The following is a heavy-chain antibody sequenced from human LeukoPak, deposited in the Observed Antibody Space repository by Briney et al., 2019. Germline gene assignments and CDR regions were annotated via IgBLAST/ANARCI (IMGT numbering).Heavy chain of an antibody. CDR2: MYFSGST. CDR3: ARGGGYNWFDP. Sequence: SETLSLTCTVSGGSISSSHYYWGWVRQPPGRGLGWIGNMYFSGSTYYNPSLKSRVTLSVDTSKNQFSLKLSSVTAADTAVYYCARGGGYNWFDPWGQGTLVTVSS. CDR1: GGSISSSHYY. J-gene: IGHJ5*02. V-gene: IGHV4-39*01.